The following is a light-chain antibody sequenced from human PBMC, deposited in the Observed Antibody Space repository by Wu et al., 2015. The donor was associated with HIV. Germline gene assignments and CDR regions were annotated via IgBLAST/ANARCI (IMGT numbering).Light chain of an antibody. CDR1: QNISSN. CDR3: QQYNNWPRT. Sequence: EIVMTQSPATLSVSLGESATLSCRASQNISSNLVWYQQKPGQAPRLLIYDASTRATGISARFSGSGSGTEFTLTINSMQSEDFAVYYCQQYNNWPRTFGQGTKVEIK. V-gene: IGKV3-15*01. CDR2: DAS. J-gene: IGKJ1*01.